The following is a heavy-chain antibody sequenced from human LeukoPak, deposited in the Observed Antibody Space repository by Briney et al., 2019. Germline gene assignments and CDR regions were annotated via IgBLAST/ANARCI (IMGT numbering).Heavy chain of an antibody. D-gene: IGHD3-16*02. V-gene: IGHV1-69*05. Sequence: SVKVSCKASGGTFSSYAISWVRQAPGQGLEWMGRIIPIFGTANYAQKFQGRVTITTDESTSTAYMELSSLRSEDTAVYYCARDGVGYDYAWGSYRHDAFDIWGQGTMVTVSS. CDR1: GGTFSSYA. CDR2: IIPIFGTA. CDR3: ARDGVGYDYAWGSYRHDAFDI. J-gene: IGHJ3*02.